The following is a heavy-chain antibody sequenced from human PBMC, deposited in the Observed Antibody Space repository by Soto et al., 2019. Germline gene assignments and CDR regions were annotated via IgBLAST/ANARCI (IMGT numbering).Heavy chain of an antibody. CDR3: ARGYYGSGSGGYYFDY. V-gene: IGHV4-61*01. CDR2: IHYSGTT. D-gene: IGHD3-10*01. J-gene: IGHJ4*02. Sequence: QVQLQESGPGLVKPSETLSLTCTVSGGSVSSGSHYWSWIRQPPRKGLEWIGYIHYSGTTNYNPSRKSRVIISVDTSKNQLSLKLSSVTAADTAVYYCARGYYGSGSGGYYFDYWGQGTLVTVSS. CDR1: GGSVSSGSHY.